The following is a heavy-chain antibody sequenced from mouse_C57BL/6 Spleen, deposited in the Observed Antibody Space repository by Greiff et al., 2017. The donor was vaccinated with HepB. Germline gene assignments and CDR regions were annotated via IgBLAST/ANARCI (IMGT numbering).Heavy chain of an antibody. CDR1: GYAFSSYW. CDR2: IFPGDGDT. CDR3: ARGVGPYFDY. Sequence: VQLQQSGAELVKPGASVKISCKASGYAFSSYWINWVKQRPGKGLEWIGQIFPGDGDTNYNGKFKGKATLTADKSSSTAYMQLSSLTSEDSAVYFCARGVGPYFDYWGQGTTLTVSS. V-gene: IGHV1-80*01. J-gene: IGHJ2*01. D-gene: IGHD4-1*01.